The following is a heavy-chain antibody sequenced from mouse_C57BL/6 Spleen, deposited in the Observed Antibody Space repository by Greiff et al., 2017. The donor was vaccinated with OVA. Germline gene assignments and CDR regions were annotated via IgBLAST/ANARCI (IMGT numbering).Heavy chain of an antibody. CDR3: ARALYDYDVFAY. CDR2: ISGGGSYT. CDR1: GFTFSSYA. D-gene: IGHD2-4*01. Sequence: DVKLVESGGGLVKPGGSLKLSCAASGFTFSSYAMSWVRQTPEKRLEWVATISGGGSYTYYPDNVKGRFTISRDNAKNNLYLQMSHLKSEDTAMYYCARALYDYDVFAYWGQGTLVTVSA. V-gene: IGHV5-4*03. J-gene: IGHJ3*01.